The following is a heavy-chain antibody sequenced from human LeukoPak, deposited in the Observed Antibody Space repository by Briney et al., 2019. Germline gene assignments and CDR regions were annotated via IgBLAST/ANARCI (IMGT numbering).Heavy chain of an antibody. Sequence: SETLSLTCTVSGGSISSGDYYWSWIRQPPGKGLEWIGYIYYSGSTYCNPSLKSRVTISVDTSKNQFSLKLSSVTAADTAAYYCAIGYCSGGSCYRDAFDIWGQGTMVTVSS. CDR3: AIGYCSGGSCYRDAFDI. D-gene: IGHD2-15*01. V-gene: IGHV4-30-4*01. CDR2: IYYSGST. CDR1: GGSISSGDYY. J-gene: IGHJ3*02.